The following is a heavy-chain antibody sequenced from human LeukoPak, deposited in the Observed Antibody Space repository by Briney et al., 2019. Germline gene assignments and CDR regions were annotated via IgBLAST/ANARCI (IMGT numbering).Heavy chain of an antibody. CDR1: SGSISSRSYY. V-gene: IGHV4-61*01. CDR3: ARRAPRGPDAFDI. Sequence: SETLSLTCSVSSGSISSRSYYWSWIRQPPGKGLEWIGYIYYSGSTNYNPSLKSRVTISVDTSKNQFSLKLSSVTAADTAVYYCARRAPRGPDAFDIWGQGTMVTVSS. D-gene: IGHD3-10*01. CDR2: IYYSGST. J-gene: IGHJ3*02.